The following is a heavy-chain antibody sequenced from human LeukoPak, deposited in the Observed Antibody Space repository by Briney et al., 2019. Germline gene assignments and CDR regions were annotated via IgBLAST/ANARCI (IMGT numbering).Heavy chain of an antibody. D-gene: IGHD1-14*01. V-gene: IGHV3-74*03. Sequence: GGSLRLSCAVSGLTFSEYWMHWVRQDAGKGLVWVAGISKDGGSTENADFVKGRCTISRDNAKNTLYLQMNSLTVDDTAVYYCTSGIGTYDYWGLGAQVTVSS. CDR1: GLTFSEYW. J-gene: IGHJ4*02. CDR3: TSGIGTYDY. CDR2: ISKDGGST.